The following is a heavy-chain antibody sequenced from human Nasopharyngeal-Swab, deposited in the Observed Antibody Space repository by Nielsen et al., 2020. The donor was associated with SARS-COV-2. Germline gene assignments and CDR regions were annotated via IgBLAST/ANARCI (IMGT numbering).Heavy chain of an antibody. CDR3: ARAVLWFGVGWGVFDY. D-gene: IGHD3-10*01. V-gene: IGHV3-30*03. J-gene: IGHJ4*02. Sequence: GKSLKISCEASGFTFSSYGMHWISQAPGKGMVWVAFISYDGRKKYFLDSVKGRFTISRDNPMNTLYLQMNSLRAEDTSVYYCARAVLWFGVGWGVFDYWGQGTLVTVSS. CDR2: ISYDGRKK. CDR1: GFTFSSYG.